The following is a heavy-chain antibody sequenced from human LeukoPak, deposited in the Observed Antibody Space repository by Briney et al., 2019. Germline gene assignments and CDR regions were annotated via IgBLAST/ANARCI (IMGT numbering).Heavy chain of an antibody. CDR3: ARRLIVGATSHYYYYMDV. CDR1: GGSISSSS. D-gene: IGHD1-26*01. V-gene: IGHV3-21*01. CDR2: ISSSSSYI. Sequence: ETLSLTCTVSGGSISSSSYYWGWIRQPPGKGLEWVSSISSSSSYIYYADSVKGRFTISRDNAKNSLYLQMNSLRAEDTAVYYCARRLIVGATSHYYYYMDVWGKGTTVTVSS. J-gene: IGHJ6*03.